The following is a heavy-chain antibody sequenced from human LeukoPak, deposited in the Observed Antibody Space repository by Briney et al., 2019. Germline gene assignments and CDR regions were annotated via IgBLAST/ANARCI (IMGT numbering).Heavy chain of an antibody. J-gene: IGHJ4*02. Sequence: GGSLRLSCAASKFTFSSFSMSWVRQAPGKGLEWVSAISGSGGSTYYADSVKGRFTISRDNSKNTLFLQMNSLRAEDTAVYYCVGSSGWWGFDYWGQGTLVTVSS. D-gene: IGHD6-19*01. CDR2: ISGSGGST. V-gene: IGHV3-23*01. CDR3: VGSSGWWGFDY. CDR1: KFTFSSFS.